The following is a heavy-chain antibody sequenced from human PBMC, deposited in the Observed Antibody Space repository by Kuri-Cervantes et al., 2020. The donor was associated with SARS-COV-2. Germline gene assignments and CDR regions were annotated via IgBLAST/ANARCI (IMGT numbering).Heavy chain of an antibody. D-gene: IGHD2-15*01. V-gene: IGHV3-30-3*01. CDR1: GFTFSSYA. CDR3: ARAFVVVVAAWRTGMDV. Sequence: GGFLRLPCAASGFTFSSYAMPWVRQAPGKGLDWVAVISDDGRNKYYAGSVKGRFTISRDNSKNTMYLQMNSLRAEDTAVYYCARAFVVVVAAWRTGMDVWGQGTTVTVSS. CDR2: ISDDGRNK. J-gene: IGHJ6*02.